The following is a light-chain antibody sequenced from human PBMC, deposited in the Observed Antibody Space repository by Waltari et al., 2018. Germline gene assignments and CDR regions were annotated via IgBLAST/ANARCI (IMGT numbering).Light chain of an antibody. CDR1: QDINTN. J-gene: IGKJ2*03. V-gene: IGKV1-33*01. Sequence: DIQMTQSPSSLSASVGDRVTITCQASQDINTNLHWYQQKPGKAPKFLIYDASNVETGVPSRFRWSGSGTDFTLTISSLQPEDFATYYCQQCDSLPYSFGQGTKLE. CDR2: DAS. CDR3: QQCDSLPYS.